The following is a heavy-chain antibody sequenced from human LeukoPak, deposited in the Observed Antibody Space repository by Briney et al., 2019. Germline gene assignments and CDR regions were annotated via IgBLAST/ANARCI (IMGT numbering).Heavy chain of an antibody. CDR2: IYYSGSS. CDR3: ASRSSIWSGYQDTLYYFDS. CDR1: GGSISSYY. Sequence: PSETLSLTCTVSGGSISSYYWSCIREPPGKRLEWIGHIYYSGSSNYNPSMKSRVTIPVDTSKNQFSLKLSSVTASDTAVYYCASRSSIWSGYQDTLYYFDSWGQGTLVTVSS. J-gene: IGHJ4*02. V-gene: IGHV4-59*01. D-gene: IGHD3-3*01.